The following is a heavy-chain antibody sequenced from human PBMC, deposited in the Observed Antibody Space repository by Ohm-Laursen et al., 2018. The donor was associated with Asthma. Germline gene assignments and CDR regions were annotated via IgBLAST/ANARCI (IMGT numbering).Heavy chain of an antibody. CDR2: VYYTGST. J-gene: IGHJ4*02. Sequence: SDTLSLTCPVSGSSVSSRSYYWSWIRQPPGKGLEWIGYVYYTGSTNYNPSLKSRVTISVDTSKNQFSLKLSSVTAADTAVYYCARVEAARTKIIDYYFDYWGQGTLVTVSS. CDR1: GSSVSSRSYY. CDR3: ARVEAARTKIIDYYFDY. V-gene: IGHV4-61*01. D-gene: IGHD5-12*01.